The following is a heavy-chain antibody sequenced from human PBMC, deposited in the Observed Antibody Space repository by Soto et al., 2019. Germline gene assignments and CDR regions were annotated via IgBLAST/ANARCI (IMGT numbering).Heavy chain of an antibody. V-gene: IGHV3-48*01. J-gene: IGHJ3*02. CDR1: GFTFSSYS. CDR3: ARENYGDSHGGAFDI. CDR2: ISSSSSTI. D-gene: IGHD4-17*01. Sequence: GGSLRLSCAASGFTFSSYSMNWVRQAPGKGLEWVSYISSSSSTIYYADSVKGRFTISRDNAKNSLYLQMNSLRAEDTAVYYCARENYGDSHGGAFDIWGQGTMVTVSS.